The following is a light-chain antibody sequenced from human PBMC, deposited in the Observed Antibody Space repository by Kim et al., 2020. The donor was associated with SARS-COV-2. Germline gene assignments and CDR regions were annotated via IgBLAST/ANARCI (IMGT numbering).Light chain of an antibody. CDR1: KLGRKY. J-gene: IGLJ1*01. V-gene: IGLV3-1*01. Sequence: SYELTQPPSVSVSPGQTTNIPCSGDKLGRKYTSWYQQKPGQSPILIIYEDMKRPSGIPERFSGSNSGNTATLTIIGTQTMDEADYYCQAWDSDLYVFGTG. CDR2: EDM. CDR3: QAWDSDLYV.